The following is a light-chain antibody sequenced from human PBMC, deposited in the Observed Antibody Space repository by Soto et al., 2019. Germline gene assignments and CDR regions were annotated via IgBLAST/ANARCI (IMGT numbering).Light chain of an antibody. V-gene: IGKV1-6*01. Sequence: IQMTQAPSSLSASVGDRVAITCRASQDIRNNLAWYQQKPGEAPKLLIFAASNLQSGFPSRFSGSGSVTDFTLAITGLQPEDFATFYCLQYYNFSWTSGQGTKV. CDR1: QDIRNN. CDR3: LQYYNFSWT. CDR2: AAS. J-gene: IGKJ1*01.